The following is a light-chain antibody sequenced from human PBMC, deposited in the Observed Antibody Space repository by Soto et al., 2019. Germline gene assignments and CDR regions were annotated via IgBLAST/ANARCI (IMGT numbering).Light chain of an antibody. CDR3: KQSKTFPLT. J-gene: IGKJ4*01. CDR1: QAIDRW. CDR2: AES. V-gene: IGKV1-12*01. Sequence: DIQMTQSPSSLSASVGARVTITCRASQAIDRWLAWYQQKPGKAPKVLIYAESNLRSGVPSRFSGSGSGIDFSLTIRRLKTEDLATYYCKQSKTFPLTFGGGTKVDIK.